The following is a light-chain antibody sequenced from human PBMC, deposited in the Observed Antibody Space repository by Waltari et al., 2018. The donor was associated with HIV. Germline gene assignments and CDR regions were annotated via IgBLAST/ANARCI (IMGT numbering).Light chain of an antibody. CDR1: SSDVGGYNS. Sequence: QSALTQPPSASGSPGQSVTISCTGTSSDVGGYNSVSWYQQYPGKAPKLMIYEVNKRPSGVPDRFSGSKSGNMASLTVSGLQAEDEADYYCSSYAGSDNLGVFGGGTKLTVL. CDR3: SSYAGSDNLGV. J-gene: IGLJ3*02. V-gene: IGLV2-8*01. CDR2: EVN.